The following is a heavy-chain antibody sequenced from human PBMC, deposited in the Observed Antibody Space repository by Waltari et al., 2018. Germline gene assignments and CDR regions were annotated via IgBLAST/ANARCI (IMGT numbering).Heavy chain of an antibody. CDR1: GGSISSGDYY. Sequence: QVQLQESGPGLVKPSQTLSLTCTVSGGSISSGDYYWSWLRQPPGKGLEWIGYIYYSGRPCYNPALQRRVTISVDTSKDQFSLKLSSVTAADTAVYYCARGHFPTTVNPDYCMDVWGKGTTVTVSS. J-gene: IGHJ6*03. CDR2: IYYSGRP. V-gene: IGHV4-30-4*08. CDR3: ARGHFPTTVNPDYCMDV. D-gene: IGHD4-4*01.